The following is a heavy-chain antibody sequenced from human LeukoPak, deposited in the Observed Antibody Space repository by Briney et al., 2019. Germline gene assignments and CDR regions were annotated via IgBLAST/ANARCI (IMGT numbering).Heavy chain of an antibody. Sequence: GGSLRLSCVASGFIFSNYAVSWVRQAPGKRLEWVSTISGSSGSTYYADSVKGRFTISRDNSRNTLFLQMNSLGAEDTALYYCAKVRFGHLGSFDYWGQGTLVTVSS. V-gene: IGHV3-23*01. J-gene: IGHJ4*02. CDR3: AKVRFGHLGSFDY. CDR1: GFIFSNYA. CDR2: ISGSSGST. D-gene: IGHD3-16*01.